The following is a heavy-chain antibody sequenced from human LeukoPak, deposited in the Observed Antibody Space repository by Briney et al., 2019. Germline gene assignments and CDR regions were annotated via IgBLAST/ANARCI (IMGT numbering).Heavy chain of an antibody. CDR1: GYSFTGYY. CDR3: ARDSSGYYYFDY. CDR2: NYPGDSDT. D-gene: IGHD3-22*01. J-gene: IGHJ4*02. Sequence: GESLKISCKASGYSFTGYYIGWVRQMPGKGLEWMGINYPGDSDTRYSPSFQGQVTISADKSITTAYLQWSSLKASDTAMYYCARDSSGYYYFDYWGQGTLVTVSS. V-gene: IGHV5-51*01.